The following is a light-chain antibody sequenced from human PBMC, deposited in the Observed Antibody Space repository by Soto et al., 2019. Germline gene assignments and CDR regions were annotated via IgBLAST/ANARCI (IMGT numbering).Light chain of an antibody. CDR3: QQYGSSRT. J-gene: IGKJ1*01. CDR1: QSVSSN. CDR2: GAF. V-gene: IGKV3-20*01. Sequence: EIVMSQSPATLSVSQGEGATLSCRASQSVSSNLAWYQQKPGQAPRLLIYGAFNRATGIPDRFSGSGSGTDFTLTISRLEPEDFAVYYCQQYGSSRTFGQGTKVDIK.